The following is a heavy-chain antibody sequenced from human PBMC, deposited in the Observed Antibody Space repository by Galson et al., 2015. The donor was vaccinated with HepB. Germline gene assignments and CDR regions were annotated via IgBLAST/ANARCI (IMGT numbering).Heavy chain of an antibody. CDR1: GFTFSSYG. V-gene: IGHV3-30*03. J-gene: IGHJ6*02. CDR3: AVLTLWSLAATNYYYYGMDV. D-gene: IGHD2-21*01. CDR2: ISYDGSNK. Sequence: SLRLSCAASGFTFSSYGMHWVRQAPGKGLEWVAVISYDGSNKYYADSVKGRFTISRDNSKNTLYLQMNSLRAEDTAVYYCAVLTLWSLAATNYYYYGMDVWGQGTTVAVSS.